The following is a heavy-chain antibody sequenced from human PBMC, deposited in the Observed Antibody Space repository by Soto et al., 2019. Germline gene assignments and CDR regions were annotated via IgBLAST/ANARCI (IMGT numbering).Heavy chain of an antibody. V-gene: IGHV3-33*01. CDR3: ARDQGIAAAGTGIGYGMDV. J-gene: IGHJ6*02. Sequence: PVGSLRLSCAAPGFTFSSYGMHWVRQAPGKGLEWVAVIWYDGSNKYYADSVKGRFTISRDNSKNTLYLQMNSLRAEDTAVYYCARDQGIAAAGTGIGYGMDVWGQGTTVTVSS. CDR2: IWYDGSNK. D-gene: IGHD6-13*01. CDR1: GFTFSSYG.